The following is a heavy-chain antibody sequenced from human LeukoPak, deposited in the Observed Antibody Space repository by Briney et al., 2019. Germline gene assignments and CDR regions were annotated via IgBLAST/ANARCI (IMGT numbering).Heavy chain of an antibody. Sequence: SWVRQAPXKGLEWVSAISGSGGSTYYADSVKGGFTISRDNSKNTLYLQMNSLRAEDTAVYYCAKCPVTTDWFDPWGQGTLVTVSS. CDR3: AKCPVTTDWFDP. D-gene: IGHD4-17*01. V-gene: IGHV3-23*01. J-gene: IGHJ5*02. CDR2: ISGSGGST.